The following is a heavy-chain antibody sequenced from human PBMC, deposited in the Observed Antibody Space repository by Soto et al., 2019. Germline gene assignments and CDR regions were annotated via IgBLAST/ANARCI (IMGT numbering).Heavy chain of an antibody. CDR1: GASIITDNW. D-gene: IGHD3-10*01. CDR2: IYHSGNT. CDR3: ARASASSKLRGVVIN. V-gene: IGHV4-4*02. Sequence: QVQLQESGPGLMKPSGTLSLTCALSGASIITDNWWSWVRQPPGKEMEWIGEIYHSGNTNFNPSVRSRVTRSVDTSKNQFSLTVSSVTAADTAIYYCARASASSKLRGVVINWGQGTLVTVSS. J-gene: IGHJ4*02.